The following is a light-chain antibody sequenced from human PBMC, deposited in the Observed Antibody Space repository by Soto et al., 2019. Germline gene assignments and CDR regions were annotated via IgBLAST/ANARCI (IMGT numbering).Light chain of an antibody. Sequence: DIQMTQSPSTLSASVGDRVTITCRASQSISSWLAWYQQKPGTAPKHLIYKASTLQSGVPSRFSGSGSGTEFAITISSLQREDSSTYDGQQYNDTWTFGQGTKVEIK. CDR3: QQYNDTWT. CDR1: QSISSW. CDR2: KAS. V-gene: IGKV1-5*03. J-gene: IGKJ1*01.